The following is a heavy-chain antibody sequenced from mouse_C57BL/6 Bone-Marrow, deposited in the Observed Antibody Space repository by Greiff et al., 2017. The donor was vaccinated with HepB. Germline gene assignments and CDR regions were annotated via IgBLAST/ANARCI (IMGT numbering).Heavy chain of an antibody. J-gene: IGHJ2*01. D-gene: IGHD4-1*01. CDR3: ARQGRELGDFDY. CDR1: GYTFTSYD. V-gene: IGHV1-85*01. CDR2: IYPRDGST. Sequence: VQLQQSGPELVKPGASVKLSCKASGYTFTSYDINWVKQRPGQGLEWIGWIYPRDGSTNYNEKFKGKGTLTVDTSSSQAYMELHSLTSDDSAVYFCARQGRELGDFDYWGQGTTLTVAS.